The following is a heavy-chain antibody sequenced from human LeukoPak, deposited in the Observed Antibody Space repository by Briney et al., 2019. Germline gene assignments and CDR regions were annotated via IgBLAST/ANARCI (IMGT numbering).Heavy chain of an antibody. CDR1: GFTFSSYA. Sequence: GSLRLSCAASGFTFSSYAMSWVRQAPGKGLEWIGYIYYSGSTNYNPSLKSRVTISVDTSKNQFSLNLSSVTAADTAVYYCARYMSISSWSFDYWGQGTLVTVSS. J-gene: IGHJ4*02. CDR2: IYYSGST. V-gene: IGHV4-59*08. CDR3: ARYMSISSWSFDY. D-gene: IGHD6-6*01.